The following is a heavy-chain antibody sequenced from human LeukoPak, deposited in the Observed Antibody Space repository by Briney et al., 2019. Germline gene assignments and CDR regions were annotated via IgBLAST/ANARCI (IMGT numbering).Heavy chain of an antibody. V-gene: IGHV3-33*01. CDR2: IWYDGSNK. J-gene: IGHJ5*02. Sequence: GGSLRLSCAASGFTFSSHGMHWVRQAPGKGLEWVALIWYDGSNKEYADSVKGRFTISRDNSKNTLYLQMDSLRDEDTAVYYCARDQGTSTTAPKRKGRFDPWGQGTLVTVFS. CDR3: ARDQGTSTTAPKRKGRFDP. CDR1: GFTFSSHG. D-gene: IGHD1-1*01.